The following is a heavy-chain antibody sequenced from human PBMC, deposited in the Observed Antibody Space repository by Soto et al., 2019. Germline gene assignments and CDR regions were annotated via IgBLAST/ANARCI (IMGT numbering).Heavy chain of an antibody. CDR1: GFTFSSYA. CDR2: ISYYGSNK. D-gene: IGHD3-22*01. V-gene: IGHV3-30-3*01. Sequence: GGSLRLSCAASGFTFSSYAMHWVRQAPGKGLEWVAVISYYGSNKYYADSVKGRFTISRDNSKNTLYLQMNSLRAEDTAVYYCARVLGPYYYDSSGYYSDWGQGTLVTVSS. J-gene: IGHJ4*02. CDR3: ARVLGPYYYDSSGYYSD.